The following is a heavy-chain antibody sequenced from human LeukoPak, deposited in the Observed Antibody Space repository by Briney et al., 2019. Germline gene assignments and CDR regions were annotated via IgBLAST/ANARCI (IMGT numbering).Heavy chain of an antibody. D-gene: IGHD6-13*01. Sequence: PGGSLRLSCAASGFTFSNYWMTWVRQAPGKGLEWVANINLDGSRKYFVDSVKGRFSISRDNAANSLFLQMDSLRAEDTAVYYCAREDPFQRFSRVDSWGQGTLVTVSS. CDR1: GFTFSNYW. CDR3: AREDPFQRFSRVDS. V-gene: IGHV3-7*01. J-gene: IGHJ4*02. CDR2: INLDGSRK.